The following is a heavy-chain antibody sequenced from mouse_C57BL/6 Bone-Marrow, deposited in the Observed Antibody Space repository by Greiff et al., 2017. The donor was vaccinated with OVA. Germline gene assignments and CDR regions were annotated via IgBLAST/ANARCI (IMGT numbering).Heavy chain of an antibody. CDR1: GFSLTSYG. D-gene: IGHD1-1*01. CDR2: IWSGGST. J-gene: IGHJ4*01. V-gene: IGHV2-2*01. CDR3: ARNFEAYYFYAMDY. Sequence: VKLVESGPGLVQPSQSLSITCTVSGFSLTSYGVHRVRQSPGKGLEWLGVIWSGGSTDYNAAFISRLSISKDNSKSQVFFKMNSLQADDTAIYYCARNFEAYYFYAMDYWGQGTSVTVSS.